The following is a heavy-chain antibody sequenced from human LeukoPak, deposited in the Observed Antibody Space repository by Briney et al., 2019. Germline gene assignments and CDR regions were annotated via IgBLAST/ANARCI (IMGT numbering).Heavy chain of an antibody. Sequence: SETLSLTCTVSGGSISSYYWSWIRQPPGKGLEWIGHIYYSGSTNYNPSLKSRVTISVDTSKNQFSLKLSSVTAADTAVYYCARHPITMVRGVIFPNWFDPWGQGTLVTVSS. D-gene: IGHD3-10*01. CDR1: GGSISSYY. CDR2: IYYSGST. CDR3: ARHPITMVRGVIFPNWFDP. V-gene: IGHV4-59*08. J-gene: IGHJ5*02.